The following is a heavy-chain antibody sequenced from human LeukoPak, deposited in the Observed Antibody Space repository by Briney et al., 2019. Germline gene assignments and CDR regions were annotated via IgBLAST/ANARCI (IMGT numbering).Heavy chain of an antibody. D-gene: IGHD6-13*01. CDR2: ISGSGGST. CDR3: AKSGAAAPNDY. CDR1: GFTFSSYA. V-gene: IGHV3-23*01. Sequence: GGSLRLSCAASGFTFSSYAMRWVRQAPGKGLEWVSAISGSGGSTYCADSVKGRFTISRDNSKNTLYLQMNSLRAEDTAVYYCAKSGAAAPNDYWGQGTLVTVSS. J-gene: IGHJ4*02.